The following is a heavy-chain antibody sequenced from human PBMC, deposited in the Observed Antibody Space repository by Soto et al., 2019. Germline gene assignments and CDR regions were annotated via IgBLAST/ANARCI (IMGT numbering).Heavy chain of an antibody. Sequence: ASVKVSCKVSGYTLTELSMHWVRQAPGKGLEWMGGFDPEDGETIYAQKFQGRVTMTEDTSTDTAYMELSSLRSEDTAVYYCATTQSYGDYVGDWFDPWGQGTLVTVSS. CDR3: ATTQSYGDYVGDWFDP. V-gene: IGHV1-24*01. CDR2: FDPEDGET. CDR1: GYTLTELS. D-gene: IGHD4-17*01. J-gene: IGHJ5*02.